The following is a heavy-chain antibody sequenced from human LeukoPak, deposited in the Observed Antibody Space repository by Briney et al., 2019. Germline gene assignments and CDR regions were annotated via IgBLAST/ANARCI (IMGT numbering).Heavy chain of an antibody. J-gene: IGHJ5*02. CDR3: ARAGRYGSGSYYNGNWFDP. Sequence: SETLSLTCAVYGGSFSGYYWSWIRQPPGKGLEWIGEINHSGSTNYNPSLKSRVTISVDTSKNQFSLKLSSVTAADTAVYYCARAGRYGSGSYYNGNWFDPWGQGTLVTVSS. D-gene: IGHD3-10*01. CDR1: GGSFSGYY. V-gene: IGHV4-34*01. CDR2: INHSGST.